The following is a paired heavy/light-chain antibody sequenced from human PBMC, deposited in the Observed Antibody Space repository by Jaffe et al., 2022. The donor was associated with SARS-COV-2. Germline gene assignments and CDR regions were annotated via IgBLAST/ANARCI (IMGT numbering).Light chain of an antibody. CDR3: SSWDGSLNNWV. J-gene: IGLJ3*02. CDR1: SSNIGSNY. Sequence: QSVLTQPPSASGTPGQRVTISCSGSSSNIGSNYVNWYQQLPGTAPKLLIYKNDQRPSGVPDRLSGSRSDTSASLAISGLRSEDEADYYCSSWDGSLNNWVFGGGTKLTVL. CDR2: KND. V-gene: IGLV1-47*01.
Heavy chain of an antibody. CDR2: IKQDGSEK. J-gene: IGHJ5*02. CDR3: AREARLWGGFDL. Sequence: EVQLVESGGRLVQPGGSLRLSCAASGFTFSSHWVTWVRQAPGKGLEWVANIKQDGSEKYYVDSAKGRFTISRDNAKNSLYLQLDSLGTDDTAVYYCAREARLWGGFDLWGQGTLVTVSS. V-gene: IGHV3-7*03. CDR1: GFTFSSHW. D-gene: IGHD3-10*01.